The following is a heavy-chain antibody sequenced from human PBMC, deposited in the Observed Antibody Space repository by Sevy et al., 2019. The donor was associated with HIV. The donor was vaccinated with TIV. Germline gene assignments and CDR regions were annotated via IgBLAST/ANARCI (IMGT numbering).Heavy chain of an antibody. Sequence: ASMKVSCKASGYIFTGYYMHWVRQAPGQGLEWMGWIGPNSGGTNYAQKFQGRVTMTRDTSISTAYMELSSLKSDDTAVYYCARVGDITMIESWFDPWGQGTLVTVSS. V-gene: IGHV1-2*02. CDR1: GYIFTGYY. J-gene: IGHJ5*02. CDR2: IGPNSGGT. D-gene: IGHD3-22*01. CDR3: ARVGDITMIESWFDP.